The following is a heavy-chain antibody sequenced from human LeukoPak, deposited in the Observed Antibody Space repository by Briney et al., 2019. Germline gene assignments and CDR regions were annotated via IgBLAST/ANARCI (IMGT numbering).Heavy chain of an antibody. V-gene: IGHV4-59*12. Sequence: SETLSLTCTVSGGSITSYYWSWIRQPPGKGLESIGYIYHSGSTTYSPSLKSRVTISVDTSKNQFSLKLSSVTAADTAVYYCASLVDTAMVTVDYWGQGTLVTVSS. CDR3: ASLVDTAMVTVDY. D-gene: IGHD5-18*01. J-gene: IGHJ4*02. CDR2: IYHSGST. CDR1: GGSITSYY.